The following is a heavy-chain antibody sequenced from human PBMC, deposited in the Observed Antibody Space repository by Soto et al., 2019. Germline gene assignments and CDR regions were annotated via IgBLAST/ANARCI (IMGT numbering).Heavy chain of an antibody. CDR3: AREEVYNRRDYYYGMDV. V-gene: IGHV3-7*05. CDR1: GFTFSSYW. CDR2: IKQDGSEK. J-gene: IGHJ6*02. Sequence: GGSLRLSCAASGFTFSSYWMSWVRQAPGRGLEWVANIKQDGSEKYYVDSVKGRFTISRDNAKNSLYLQMNSLRAEDTAVYYCAREEVYNRRDYYYGMDVWGQGTTVTVS. D-gene: IGHD1-1*01.